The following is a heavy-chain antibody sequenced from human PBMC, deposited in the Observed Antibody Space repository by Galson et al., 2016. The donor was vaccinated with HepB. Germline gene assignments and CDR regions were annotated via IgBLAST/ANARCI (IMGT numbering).Heavy chain of an antibody. J-gene: IGHJ6*02. V-gene: IGHV3-30*18. CDR3: AKDEFLEGDYYYYGMDV. CDR1: GFTFSSYG. D-gene: IGHD3-3*01. Sequence: LRLSCAASGFTFSSYGMYWVRQASGEGLEWVAVISYDGSKKYYADSVKGRFTISRDNSKNTLYLQMSSLRAEDTAVYYCAKDEFLEGDYYYYGMDVWGQGTTVTVSS. CDR2: ISYDGSKK.